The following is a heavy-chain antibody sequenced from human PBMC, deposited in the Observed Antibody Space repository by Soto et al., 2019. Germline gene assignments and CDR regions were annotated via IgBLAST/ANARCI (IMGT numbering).Heavy chain of an antibody. CDR1: GGSISSYY. D-gene: IGHD3-22*01. CDR2: IYYSGST. CDR3: ARGGGFTYYYDSSGYYP. Sequence: SETLSLTCTVSGGSISSYYWSWIRQPPGKGLEWIGYIYYSGSTNYNPSLKSRVTISVDASKNQFSLKLSSVTAADTAVYYCARGGGFTYYYDSSGYYPWGQGTLVTVSS. V-gene: IGHV4-59*01. J-gene: IGHJ5*02.